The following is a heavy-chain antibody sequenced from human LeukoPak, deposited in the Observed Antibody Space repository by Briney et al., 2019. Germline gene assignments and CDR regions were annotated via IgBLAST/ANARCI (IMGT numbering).Heavy chain of an antibody. J-gene: IGHJ6*03. Sequence: GGSLRLSCAASGFTFSSYWMSWVRQAPGKGLEWVANIKQDGSEKYYVDSEKGRFTISRDNAKNSLYLQMNSLRAEDTAVYYCARDLGGTNYYYYYMDVWGKGTTVTVSS. CDR2: IKQDGSEK. D-gene: IGHD1-1*01. V-gene: IGHV3-7*01. CDR1: GFTFSSYW. CDR3: ARDLGGTNYYYYYMDV.